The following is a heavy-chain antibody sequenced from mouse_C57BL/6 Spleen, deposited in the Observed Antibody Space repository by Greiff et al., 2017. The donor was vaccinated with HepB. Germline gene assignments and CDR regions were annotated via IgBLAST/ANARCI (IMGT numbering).Heavy chain of an antibody. J-gene: IGHJ3*01. V-gene: IGHV1-62-2*01. CDR3: ARHEDEEDFYYCGSSPFAY. CDR2: FYPGSGSI. Sequence: QVQLQQSGAELVKPGASVKLSCKASGYTFTEYTIHWVKQRPGQGLEWIGWFYPGSGSIKYNEKFKDKATLTADKSSSTVYMELSRLTSEDSAVYICARHEDEEDFYYCGSSPFAYWGQGTLVTVSA. D-gene: IGHD1-1*01. CDR1: GYTFTEYT.